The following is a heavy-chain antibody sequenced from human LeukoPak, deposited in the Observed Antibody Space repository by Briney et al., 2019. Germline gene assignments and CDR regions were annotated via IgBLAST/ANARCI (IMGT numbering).Heavy chain of an antibody. V-gene: IGHV4-39*01. CDR3: ARHHKYSSSYYFDY. CDR2: IYYSGST. J-gene: IGHJ4*02. Sequence: SETLSLTCTVSGGSISSSSYYWGWIRQPPGKGLEWIGSIYYSGSTYYNPSLKSRVTMSVDTSKNQFSLKLSSVTAADTAVYYCARHHKYSSSYYFDYWGQGTLVTVSS. D-gene: IGHD6-6*01. CDR1: GGSISSSSYY.